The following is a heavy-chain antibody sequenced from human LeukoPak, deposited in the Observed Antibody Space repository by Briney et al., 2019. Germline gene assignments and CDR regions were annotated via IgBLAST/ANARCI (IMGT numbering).Heavy chain of an antibody. CDR2: IYYSGST. V-gene: IGHV4-31*03. CDR3: ARSVAGYLDWFDP. D-gene: IGHD6-19*01. J-gene: IGHJ5*02. Sequence: SETLSLTCTVSGGSISSGGYSWSWIRQHPGKGLEWIGYIYYSGSTYYNPSLKSRVTISVDTSKNQFSLKLSSVTAADTAVYYCARSVAGYLDWFDPWGQGTLVTVSS. CDR1: GGSISSGGYS.